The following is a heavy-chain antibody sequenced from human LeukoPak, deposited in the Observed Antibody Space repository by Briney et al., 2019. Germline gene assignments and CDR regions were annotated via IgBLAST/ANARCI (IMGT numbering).Heavy chain of an antibody. V-gene: IGHV3-48*01. Sequence: GGSLRLSCAASGFTFSSYSMNWVRQAPGKGLEWVSYISSSSSTIYYADSVKGRFTISRGNAKNSLYLQMNSLRAEDTAVYYCARLGYCSSTSCKELGYWGQGTLVTVSS. D-gene: IGHD2-2*01. J-gene: IGHJ4*02. CDR1: GFTFSSYS. CDR3: ARLGYCSSTSCKELGY. CDR2: ISSSSSTI.